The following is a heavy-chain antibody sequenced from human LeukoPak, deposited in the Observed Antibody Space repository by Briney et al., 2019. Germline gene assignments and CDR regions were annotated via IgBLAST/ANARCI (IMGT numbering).Heavy chain of an antibody. CDR1: GFTFSSYE. Sequence: GGSLRLSCAASGFTFSSYEMNWVRQAPGKGLEWVSAISGSGGSTYYADSVKGRFTISRDNSKNTLYLQMDSLRAEDTAVYYCAKVGHCSGGSCPYYFDYWGQGTLVTVSS. CDR2: ISGSGGST. J-gene: IGHJ4*02. CDR3: AKVGHCSGGSCPYYFDY. D-gene: IGHD2-15*01. V-gene: IGHV3-23*01.